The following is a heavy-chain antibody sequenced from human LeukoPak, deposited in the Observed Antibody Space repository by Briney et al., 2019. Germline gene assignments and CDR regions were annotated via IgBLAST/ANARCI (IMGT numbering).Heavy chain of an antibody. J-gene: IGHJ4*02. CDR2: INPNSGGT. D-gene: IGHD3-22*01. CDR3: ARDLYYYDSSGYPSPAFDY. CDR1: GYTFTGYY. V-gene: IGHV1-2*02. Sequence: GASVKVSCKASGYTFTGYYMHWVRQAPGQGVEWMGWINPNSGGTNYAQKFQGRVTMTRDTSSSTAYMELSRLRSDDTAVYYCARDLYYYDSSGYPSPAFDYWGQGTLVTVSS.